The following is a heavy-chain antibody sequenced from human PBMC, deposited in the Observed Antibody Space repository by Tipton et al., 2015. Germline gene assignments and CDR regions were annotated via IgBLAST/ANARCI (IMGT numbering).Heavy chain of an antibody. CDR2: IDEDGSHK. D-gene: IGHD2-2*01. J-gene: IGHJ6*02. CDR1: GFTYNSYW. CDR3: ARDRLVVTGATIGLYYYYYGMDV. Sequence: SLRLSCAASGFTYNSYWMSWVRQAPGKGLEWVANIDEDGSHKYYVDSVKGRFTISRDNANNSLFLQMNSLRAEDTAVYYCARDRLVVTGATIGLYYYYYGMDVWGQGTTVTVSS. V-gene: IGHV3-7*05.